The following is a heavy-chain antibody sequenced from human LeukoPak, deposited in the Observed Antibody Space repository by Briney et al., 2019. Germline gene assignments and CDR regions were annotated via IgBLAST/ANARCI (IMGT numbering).Heavy chain of an antibody. J-gene: IGHJ5*02. CDR1: GGSIRGSDYF. CDR2: THYSGST. D-gene: IGHD6-13*01. Sequence: SETLSLTCIVSGGSIRGSDYFWTWIRQSPGKGLEWIGYTHYSGSTDYNLSLKSRLAISIDTSKNQFSLKLSSVTAADTAVYYCARTSSISWYNWFDPWGQGTLVIVSS. V-gene: IGHV4-30-4*08. CDR3: ARTSSISWYNWFDP.